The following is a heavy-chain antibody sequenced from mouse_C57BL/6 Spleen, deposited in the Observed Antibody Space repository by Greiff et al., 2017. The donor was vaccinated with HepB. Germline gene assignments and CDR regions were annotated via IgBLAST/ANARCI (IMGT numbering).Heavy chain of an antibody. CDR2: INYDGSST. D-gene: IGHD4-1*01. CDR1: GFTFSDYY. CDR3: ASLGRHWYFDV. Sequence: EVKLMESEGGLVQPGSSMKLSCTASGFTFSDYYMAWVRQVPEKGLEWVANINYDGSSTYYLDSLKSRFIISRDNAKNILYLQMSSLKSEDTATYYCASLGRHWYFDVWGTGTTVTVSS. V-gene: IGHV5-16*01. J-gene: IGHJ1*03.